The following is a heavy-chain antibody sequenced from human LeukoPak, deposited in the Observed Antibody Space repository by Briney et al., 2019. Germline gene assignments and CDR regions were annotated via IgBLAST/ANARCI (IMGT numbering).Heavy chain of an antibody. Sequence: ETLSLTCAVYGGSFSGYYWSWIRQPPGKGLEWIGEINHSGSTNYNPSLKSRVTISVDTSKNQFSLKLSSVTAADTAVYYCARGRYDSWSGXXHXFDYWGQGTLVTVSS. V-gene: IGHV4-34*01. CDR3: ARGRYDSWSGXXHXFDY. CDR2: INHSGST. D-gene: IGHD3-3*01. CDR1: GGSFSGYY. J-gene: IGHJ4*02.